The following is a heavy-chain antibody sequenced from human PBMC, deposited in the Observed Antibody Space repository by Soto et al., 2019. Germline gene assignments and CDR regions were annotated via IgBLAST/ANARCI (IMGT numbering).Heavy chain of an antibody. V-gene: IGHV3-33*01. J-gene: IGHJ4*02. CDR1: GFTFSIFG. CDR2: IWYDGSNA. Sequence: QVQLVESGGGVVQPGRSLRLSCAASGFTFSIFGMHWVRQAPGKGLEWAAIIWYDGSNAYYAASVRGRFTISRDNSKNTVYLQLNSLRAEDTAVYYCARDKGSSTVVSGISQEGYFDSWGQGTLVTVSS. CDR3: ARDKGSSTVVSGISQEGYFDS. D-gene: IGHD6-19*01.